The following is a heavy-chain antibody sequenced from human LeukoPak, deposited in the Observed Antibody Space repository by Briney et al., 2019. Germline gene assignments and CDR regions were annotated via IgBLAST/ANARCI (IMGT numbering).Heavy chain of an antibody. CDR1: GFTFSDYY. Sequence: NPGGSLRLSCAASGFTFSDYYMSWIRQAPGKGLEWVSYISSSGSTIYYADSVKGRFTISRDNAKNSLYLQMNSLRAEDTAVYYCARVRLMVRGVIRHPYFDYWGQGTLVTVSS. D-gene: IGHD3-10*01. CDR3: ARVRLMVRGVIRHPYFDY. CDR2: ISSSGSTI. J-gene: IGHJ4*02. V-gene: IGHV3-11*01.